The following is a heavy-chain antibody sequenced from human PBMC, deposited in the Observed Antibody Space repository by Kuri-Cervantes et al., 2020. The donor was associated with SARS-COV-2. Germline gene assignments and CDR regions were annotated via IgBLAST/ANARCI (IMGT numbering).Heavy chain of an antibody. CDR1: GGSTSSSSDY. D-gene: IGHD1-26*01. J-gene: IGHJ3*02. CDR3: ATTKGVGAPDAFDI. V-gene: IGHV4-39*07. CDR2: IYYSGST. Sequence: SETLSLTCTVSGGSTSSSSDYWGWIRQPPGKGLEWIGGIYYSGSTYYNPSLKSRVTISVDTSKNQFSLKLSSVTAADTAVYYCATTKGVGAPDAFDIWGQGTMVTVSS.